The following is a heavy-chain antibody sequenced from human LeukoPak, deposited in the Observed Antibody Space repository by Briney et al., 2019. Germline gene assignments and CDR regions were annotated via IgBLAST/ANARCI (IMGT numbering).Heavy chain of an antibody. CDR3: ARETSGTYYSPLGYMDV. J-gene: IGHJ6*03. CDR2: IFTSGIT. Sequence: PSETQSLTCTVSGGSISIYYWNWIRQPAGKGLEWIGRIFTSGITNYNPSLKSRVTMSVDTSKNQFSLNLSSVIAADTAIYYCARETSGTYYSPLGYMDVWGKGTTVTVSS. V-gene: IGHV4-4*07. CDR1: GGSISIYY. D-gene: IGHD3-10*01.